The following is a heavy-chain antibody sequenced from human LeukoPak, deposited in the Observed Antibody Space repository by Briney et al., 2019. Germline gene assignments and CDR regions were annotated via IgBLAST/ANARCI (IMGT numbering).Heavy chain of an antibody. CDR1: GFTVSSNY. CDR3: ARGLRYFDRLGYFDY. V-gene: IGHV3-66*01. D-gene: IGHD3-9*01. Sequence: GGSLRLSCAASGFTVSSNYMSWVRQAPGKELEWVSVVYSGGSTYYADSVKGRFTISRDNSKNTLYLQMNSLRAEDTAVYYCARGLRYFDRLGYFDYWGQGTLVTVSS. J-gene: IGHJ4*02. CDR2: VYSGGST.